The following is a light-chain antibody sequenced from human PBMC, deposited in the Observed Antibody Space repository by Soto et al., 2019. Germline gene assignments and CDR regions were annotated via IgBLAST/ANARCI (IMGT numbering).Light chain of an antibody. Sequence: DIPMTQSPSSLSASVGDRVTITCQASQDISNNLHWYQVKPGKAPKLLIYDASNLETGVPSRFSGSGSGTDFTFTNNSLQPEAVATYYCQQYDDLPRTFGQGTKLQIK. CDR2: DAS. CDR1: QDISNN. J-gene: IGKJ2*01. CDR3: QQYDDLPRT. V-gene: IGKV1-33*01.